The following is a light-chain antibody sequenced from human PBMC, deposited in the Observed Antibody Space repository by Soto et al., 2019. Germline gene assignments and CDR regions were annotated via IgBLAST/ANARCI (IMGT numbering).Light chain of an antibody. CDR1: KLGDKY. J-gene: IGLJ2*01. CDR3: QAWDSSTVV. CDR2: QDS. V-gene: IGLV3-1*01. Sequence: SYELTQPPSVSVSPGQTASITCSGDKLGDKYACWYQQKPGQSPVLVIDQDSKRPSGIPERFSGSNSGNTATLTISGTQAMDEADYYCQAWDSSTVVFGGGTKLPS.